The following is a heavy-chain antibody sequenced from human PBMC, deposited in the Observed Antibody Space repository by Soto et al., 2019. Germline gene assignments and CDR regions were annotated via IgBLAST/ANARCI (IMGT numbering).Heavy chain of an antibody. CDR3: TTGKYSSSSWYHYGMAV. D-gene: IGHD6-6*01. Sequence: GGSLRLCCAASGFTFSNAWMNWVRQAPGKGLEWVGRIKSKTGGGTTDYSAPVRGRFTISRDDSKNTLYLQMNSLKTEDTAVYYCTTGKYSSSSWYHYGMAVWGQGTTVTVSS. CDR2: IKSKTGGGTT. V-gene: IGHV3-15*07. CDR1: GFTFSNAW. J-gene: IGHJ6*02.